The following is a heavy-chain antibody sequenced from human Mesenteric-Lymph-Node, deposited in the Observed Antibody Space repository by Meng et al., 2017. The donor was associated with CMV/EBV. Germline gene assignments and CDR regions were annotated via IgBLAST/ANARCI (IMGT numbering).Heavy chain of an antibody. Sequence: KASGYIFTSYVIHWVRQAPGQRLEWMGWINAGNGNTKYSQNFQGRVTFTRDTSATTTYMELSSLGSEDMAVYYCARGILWFGERDFDYWGQGTLVTVSS. D-gene: IGHD3-10*01. J-gene: IGHJ4*02. CDR3: ARGILWFGERDFDY. CDR1: GYIFTSYV. V-gene: IGHV1-3*01. CDR2: INAGNGNT.